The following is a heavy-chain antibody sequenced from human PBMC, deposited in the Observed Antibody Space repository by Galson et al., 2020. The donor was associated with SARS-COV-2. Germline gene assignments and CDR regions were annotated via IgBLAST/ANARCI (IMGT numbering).Heavy chain of an antibody. CDR1: GFTFSDYY. CDR3: ARDSSTSGWYAGEDH. J-gene: IGHJ4*02. Sequence: GSLRLSCAASGFTFSDYYMSWIRQAPGKGLEWVSYISSGGTTIHYADSVKGRFTISRDNSKNSLYLQMNSLRAEDTALYYCARDSSTSGWYAGEDHWGQGTLVTVSS. D-gene: IGHD6-19*01. V-gene: IGHV3-11*01. CDR2: ISSGGTTI.